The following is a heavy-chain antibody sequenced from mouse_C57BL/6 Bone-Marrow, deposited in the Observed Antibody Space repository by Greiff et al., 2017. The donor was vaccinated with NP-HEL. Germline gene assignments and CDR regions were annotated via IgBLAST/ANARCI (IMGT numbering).Heavy chain of an antibody. CDR3: ARNYYGSSYPCYFDY. V-gene: IGHV1-42*01. Sequence: VQLQQSGPELVKPGASVKISCKASGYSFTGYYMNWVKQSPEKSLEWIGEINPRTGGTTYNQKFKDKATLTVDKSSSTAYLQLKSLTTEDSAVYYCARNYYGSSYPCYFDYWGQGTTLTVSS. D-gene: IGHD1-1*01. J-gene: IGHJ2*01. CDR2: INPRTGGT. CDR1: GYSFTGYY.